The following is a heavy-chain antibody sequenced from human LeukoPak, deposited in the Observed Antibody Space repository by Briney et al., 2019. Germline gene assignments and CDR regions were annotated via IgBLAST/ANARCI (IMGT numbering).Heavy chain of an antibody. Sequence: SETLSLTCTVSGGSISSYYWSWIRQPPGKGLEWFGYIYYTGSTYYNASLKSRVTISVDRSKNQFSLKLSSVTAADTAVYYCARADYSLYFDLWGRGTLVTVSS. V-gene: IGHV4-59*12. CDR3: ARADYSLYFDL. CDR2: IYYTGST. J-gene: IGHJ2*01. CDR1: GGSISSYY. D-gene: IGHD3-16*01.